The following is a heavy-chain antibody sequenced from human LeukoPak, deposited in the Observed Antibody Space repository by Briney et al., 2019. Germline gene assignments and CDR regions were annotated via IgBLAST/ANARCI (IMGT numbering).Heavy chain of an antibody. CDR3: ARHPPGPICGGDRYSGWFDP. D-gene: IGHD2-21*01. CDR2: IFYGGST. V-gene: IGHV4-39*01. J-gene: IGHJ5*02. Sequence: SETLSLTCTVSGGSITNSNYYWGWIRQPPGKGLEWIGTIFYGGSTNYNPSLKSRVTISIDTSKNQFSLKLSSVTAADTAVYYCARHPPGPICGGDRYSGWFDPWGQGTLVTVSS. CDR1: GGSITNSNYY.